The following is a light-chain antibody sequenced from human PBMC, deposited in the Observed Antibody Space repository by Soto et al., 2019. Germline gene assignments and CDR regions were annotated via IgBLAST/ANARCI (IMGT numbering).Light chain of an antibody. Sequence: QSVLTQPPSVSGAPGQRVTISCTGSSSNIGAGYDVHWYQQLPGTAPKLLIYGNSNRPSGVPDRFSGSKSGTSASLAITGLQAEDEAHYYCQSYDSSLSAPVFGTGTKLTVL. J-gene: IGLJ1*01. CDR3: QSYDSSLSAPV. V-gene: IGLV1-40*01. CDR2: GNS. CDR1: SSNIGAGYD.